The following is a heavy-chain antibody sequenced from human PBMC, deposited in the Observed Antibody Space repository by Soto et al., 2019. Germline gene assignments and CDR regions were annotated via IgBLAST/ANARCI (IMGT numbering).Heavy chain of an antibody. D-gene: IGHD3-10*01. CDR2: VHYNGSA. V-gene: IGHV4-59*11. Sequence: QVHLQESGPGLVKPSGTLSLTCAISGTSITSHSWSWVRHPPWKELEWLGSVHYNGSADYNPSLKSRISRSADTSKNDFSLRLSSVTAADTAVYYCARDSCVVIRGITLMLGFDYWGRGTLVTVSS. CDR1: GTSITSHS. J-gene: IGHJ4*02. CDR3: ARDSCVVIRGITLMLGFDY.